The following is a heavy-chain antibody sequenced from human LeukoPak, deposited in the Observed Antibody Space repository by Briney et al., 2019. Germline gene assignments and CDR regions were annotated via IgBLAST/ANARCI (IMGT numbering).Heavy chain of an antibody. Sequence: SETLSLTCTVSGGSISSSSYYWGWIRQPPGKGLEWIGSIYYSGSTYYNSSLKSRVTISVDTSKNQFSLKLSSVTAADTAVYYCARGPSGSYGVGNYFDYWGQGTLVTVSS. J-gene: IGHJ4*02. V-gene: IGHV4-39*01. CDR2: IYYSGST. CDR3: ARGPSGSYGVGNYFDY. CDR1: GGSISSSSYY. D-gene: IGHD1-26*01.